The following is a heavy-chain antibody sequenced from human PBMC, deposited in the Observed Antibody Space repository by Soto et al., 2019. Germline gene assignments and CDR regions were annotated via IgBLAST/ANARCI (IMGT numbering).Heavy chain of an antibody. D-gene: IGHD2-21*02. Sequence: PSETLSLTCTVSGGSISSYYWSWIRQPPWKGLEWIGYIYYSASTNYSPSLKSRVTISVDTSKNQFSLNLSSVTAADTAVYYCARHLPYCGGDCYSLDYWGQGTLVTVSS. CDR1: GGSISSYY. CDR2: IYYSAST. J-gene: IGHJ4*02. CDR3: ARHLPYCGGDCYSLDY. V-gene: IGHV4-59*08.